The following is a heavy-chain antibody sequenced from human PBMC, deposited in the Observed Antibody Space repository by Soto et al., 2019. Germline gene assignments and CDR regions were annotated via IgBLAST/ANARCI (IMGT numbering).Heavy chain of an antibody. V-gene: IGHV3-49*05. Sequence: EVQLEESGGGLVKPGQSLRLSCSSSGFTFGDYGMSWFRQPPGEGLEWVGFIRTKAYGGTAEYAASVKDRFTISRDDSKRIAYLQMNSLKTEDTAVYFFSRILYSNGLGYFQQWGQGTLVTVSS. CDR1: GFTFGDYG. CDR3: SRILYSNGLGYFQQ. J-gene: IGHJ1*01. CDR2: IRTKAYGGTA. D-gene: IGHD6-19*01.